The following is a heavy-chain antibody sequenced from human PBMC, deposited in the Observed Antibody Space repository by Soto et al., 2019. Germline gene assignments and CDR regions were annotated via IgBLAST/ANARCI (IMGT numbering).Heavy chain of an antibody. CDR1: GFTGSNYA. Sequence: EVQLLQSGGGLVQPGGSLRLSCAASGFTGSNYAMSWVRQAPGKGLECVSNINTSGVNRQYADSVKGRFSVSRDNSRNTLSLQMNSLRAEDTAVYHCTNYWQHDSWGQGTLVTVSS. D-gene: IGHD6-13*01. CDR3: TNYWQHDS. V-gene: IGHV3-23*01. CDR2: INTSGVNR. J-gene: IGHJ5*01.